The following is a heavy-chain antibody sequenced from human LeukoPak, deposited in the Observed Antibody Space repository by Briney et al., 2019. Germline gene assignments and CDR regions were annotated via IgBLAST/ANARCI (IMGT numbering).Heavy chain of an antibody. CDR2: IYYSGST. Sequence: SQTLSLTCTVSGGSISSGGYSWSWIRQHPGKGLDWIGYIYYSGSTSYNPSLKSRVTISVDTSKDQFSLKLSSVTAADTAVYYCARYYYGSGSYPDACYYYGMDVWGKGTTVTVSS. CDR1: GGSISSGGYS. J-gene: IGHJ6*04. V-gene: IGHV4-31*03. D-gene: IGHD3-10*01. CDR3: ARYYYGSGSYPDACYYYGMDV.